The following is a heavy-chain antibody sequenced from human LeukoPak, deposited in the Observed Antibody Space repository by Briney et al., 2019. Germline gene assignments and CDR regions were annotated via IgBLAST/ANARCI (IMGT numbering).Heavy chain of an antibody. D-gene: IGHD2-2*01. Sequence: GGSLRLSCAASGFTVSSNYMSWVRQAPGKGLVWLSRINPDGSSTTYADSVKGRFTISRDNAKNMLYLQINSLRVEDTAIYYCARGGKLEPTAMPSWGQGSLVVVSS. CDR3: ARGGKLEPTAMPS. CDR2: INPDGSST. J-gene: IGHJ5*02. V-gene: IGHV3-74*01. CDR1: GFTVSSNY.